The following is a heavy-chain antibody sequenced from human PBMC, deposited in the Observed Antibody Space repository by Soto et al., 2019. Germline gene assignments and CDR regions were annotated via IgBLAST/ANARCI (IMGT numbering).Heavy chain of an antibody. CDR2: ITWNGATT. CDR1: GFTFDDHG. D-gene: IGHD6-19*01. J-gene: IGHJ3*01. CDR3: ARDGGVVVAVDAFDA. Sequence: GGSLRLSCAASGFTFDDHGMTWVRQAPGKGLEWVSGITWNGATTGYADSVKGRFTISRDNAKNSLYLQMNSLRVEDTALYYCARDGGVVVAVDAFDAWGQGTMVTVSS. V-gene: IGHV3-20*04.